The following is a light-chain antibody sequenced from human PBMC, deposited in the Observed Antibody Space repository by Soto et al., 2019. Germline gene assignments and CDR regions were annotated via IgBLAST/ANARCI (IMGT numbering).Light chain of an antibody. CDR3: VSFTSSTTYV. Sequence: QSVLTQPASVSASPGQSITISCTGTSSDVGGSNFVSWYQQHPGKPPKLIIYDVATRPSGVSNRFSGSKSGSTASLIISRLQTEDEADYYCVSFTSSTTYVVGSGTKLTVL. J-gene: IGLJ1*01. CDR2: DVA. V-gene: IGLV2-14*03. CDR1: SSDVGGSNF.